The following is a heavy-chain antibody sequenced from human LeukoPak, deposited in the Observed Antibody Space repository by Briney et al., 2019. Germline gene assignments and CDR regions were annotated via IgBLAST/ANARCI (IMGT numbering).Heavy chain of an antibody. CDR2: IWYDGSNK. CDR3: AKGFLTGYLYYFDY. V-gene: IGHV3-33*06. CDR1: RFTFSSYG. J-gene: IGHJ4*02. Sequence: PGTSLRLSCAASRFTFSSYGMHWVRQAPGKGLEWVAVIWYDGSNKFYADSVKGRFTISRDNSKNTLYLQMNSLTAEDTAVYYCAKGFLTGYLYYFDYWGQGTLVTVSP. D-gene: IGHD3-9*01.